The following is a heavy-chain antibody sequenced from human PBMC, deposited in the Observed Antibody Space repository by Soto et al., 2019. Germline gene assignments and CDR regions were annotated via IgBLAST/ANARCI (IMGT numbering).Heavy chain of an antibody. CDR3: ANDVGEMTTITHVFDY. J-gene: IGHJ4*02. CDR1: GLTFSSYA. Sequence: EVQMLESGGGLVQPGGSLRLFCAASGLTFSSYAMSWGRQASGKGLEWVLGISGRGNITYYADSVKGRSTISRDNSENTLYLQMNSLRADDTAAYYCANDVGEMTTITHVFDYWGQGTLVNVSS. V-gene: IGHV3-23*01. CDR2: ISGRGNIT. D-gene: IGHD4-4*01.